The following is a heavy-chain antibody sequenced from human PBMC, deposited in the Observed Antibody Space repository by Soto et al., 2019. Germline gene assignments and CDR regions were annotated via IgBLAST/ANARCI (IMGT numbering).Heavy chain of an antibody. D-gene: IGHD1-7*01. CDR2: IWYDGNNK. Sequence: QVQLVESGGGVVQPGRYLRLSCATSGFTFSSYGIHLVRQAPGKGLEWVAAIWYDGNNKHYADSLNGRFTISRYNSKNSLYLQMFSLRAAVRVVYDCARDLDLHHCYFDFWGQGTLVTVPS. CDR3: ARDLDLHHCYFDF. V-gene: IGHV3-33*08. CDR1: GFTFSSYG. J-gene: IGHJ4*02.